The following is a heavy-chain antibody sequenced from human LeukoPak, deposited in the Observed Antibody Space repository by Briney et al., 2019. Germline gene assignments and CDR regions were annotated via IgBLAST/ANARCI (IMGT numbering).Heavy chain of an antibody. CDR3: ARGLEGIVPAAYFDY. Sequence: PSETLSLTCTVSGGSISSYYWSWIRQPPGKGLEWIGYIYYSGSTNYNPSLKSRVSISVDTSKNQFSLKLSSVTAADTAVYYCARGLEGIVPAAYFDYWGQGTLVTVSS. J-gene: IGHJ4*02. CDR1: GGSISSYY. V-gene: IGHV4-59*01. D-gene: IGHD2-2*01. CDR2: IYYSGST.